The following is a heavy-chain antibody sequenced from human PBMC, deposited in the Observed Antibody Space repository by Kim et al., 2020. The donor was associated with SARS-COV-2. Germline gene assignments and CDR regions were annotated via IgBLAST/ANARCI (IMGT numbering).Heavy chain of an antibody. CDR3: ARRNWGYYFDY. Sequence: TNYNPSLKSRVTISVETSKNQFSLKLSSVTAADTAVYYCARRNWGYYFDYWGQGTLVTVSS. D-gene: IGHD7-27*01. V-gene: IGHV4-34*01. CDR2: T. J-gene: IGHJ4*02.